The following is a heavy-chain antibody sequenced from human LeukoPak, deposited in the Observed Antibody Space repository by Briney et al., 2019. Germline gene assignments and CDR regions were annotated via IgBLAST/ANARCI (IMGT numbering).Heavy chain of an antibody. V-gene: IGHV3-21*01. Sequence: GGSLRLSCAASGFTFSTYSMNWVRQAPGKGLEWVSSISSSSTYIYYADSVKGRFTISRDNAKNSLYLQMNSLRAEDTAVYYCARGGLPAAITDYWGQGTQVTVSS. CDR1: GFTFSTYS. CDR3: ARGGLPAAITDY. D-gene: IGHD2-2*02. J-gene: IGHJ4*02. CDR2: ISSSSTYI.